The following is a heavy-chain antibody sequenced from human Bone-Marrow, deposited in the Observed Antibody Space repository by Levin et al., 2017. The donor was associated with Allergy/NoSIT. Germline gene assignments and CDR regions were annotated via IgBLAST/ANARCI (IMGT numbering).Heavy chain of an antibody. V-gene: IGHV3-23*01. CDR2: ASGTSGST. CDR1: GFRFSTYA. CDR3: AKAAIVATIIPFDY. D-gene: IGHD5-12*01. J-gene: IGHJ4*02. Sequence: TGGSLRLSCVASGFRFSTYAMSWVRQAPGKGLEWVSAASGTSGSTYYTDSVKGRFTISRDNSKNTLYLQMNSLRAEDTAVYFCAKAAIVATIIPFDYWGRGSLVTVSS.